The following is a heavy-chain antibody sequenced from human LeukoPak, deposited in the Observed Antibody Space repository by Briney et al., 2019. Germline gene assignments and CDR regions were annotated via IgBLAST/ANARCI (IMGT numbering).Heavy chain of an antibody. J-gene: IGHJ4*02. CDR3: ARAARLGDNPHFDY. V-gene: IGHV3-30*03. Sequence: PGRSLRLSCAASGFTFSSYGMHWVRQAPGKGLEWVAVISYDGSNKYYADSVKGRFTISRDNSKNTLYLQMNSLRAEDTAVYYCARAARLGDNPHFDYWGQGTLVTVSS. D-gene: IGHD3-16*01. CDR1: GFTFSSYG. CDR2: ISYDGSNK.